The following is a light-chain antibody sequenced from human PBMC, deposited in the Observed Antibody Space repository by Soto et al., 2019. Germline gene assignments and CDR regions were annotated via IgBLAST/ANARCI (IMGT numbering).Light chain of an antibody. Sequence: SYELTQPPSVSVSPGQTASITCSGDKLGDKYACWYQQKPGQSPVLDIYQDSKRPSGIPERFSGSNSGNTATLTIRGTQAMDEADYYGQAWDSSTVVFGGGTKVTVL. CDR3: QAWDSSTVV. J-gene: IGLJ2*01. CDR2: QDS. CDR1: KLGDKY. V-gene: IGLV3-1*01.